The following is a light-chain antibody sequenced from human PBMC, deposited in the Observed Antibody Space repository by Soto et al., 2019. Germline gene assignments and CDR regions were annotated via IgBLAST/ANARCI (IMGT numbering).Light chain of an antibody. CDR1: QSVSSNF. V-gene: IGKV3-20*01. J-gene: IGKJ1*01. Sequence: EIVLTQSPGTLSLSPGERATLSCRASQSVSSNFLAWHQQKPGQAPRLLIYGASSTATGIPDRFSGSGSGTDFTLTISSLQSEDFALYYCQQYNDWPLTFGQGTKVDIK. CDR2: GAS. CDR3: QQYNDWPLT.